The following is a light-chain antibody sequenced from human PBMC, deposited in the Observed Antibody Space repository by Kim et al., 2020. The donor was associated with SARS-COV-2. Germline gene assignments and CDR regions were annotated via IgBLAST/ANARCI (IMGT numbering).Light chain of an antibody. Sequence: VAPGEMATLSCRASQSVSSNLAWYQQKPGQAPRLLIYGASTRATGIPARFSGSGSGTEFTLTISSLQSEDFAVYYCQQYNNWPQAFGQGTKVDIK. CDR3: QQYNNWPQA. CDR1: QSVSSN. J-gene: IGKJ1*01. V-gene: IGKV3-15*01. CDR2: GAS.